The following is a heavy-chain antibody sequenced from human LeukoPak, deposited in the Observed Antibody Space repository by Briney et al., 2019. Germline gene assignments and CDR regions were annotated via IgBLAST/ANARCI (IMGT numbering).Heavy chain of an antibody. Sequence: SETLSPTCHVSGGSISSYYWGWIRQPAGKGLEWIAYIYYSGSTSYNPSLKSRVTISLDTSKNQLSLKLNSVTAADTAVYYCARLGCARWYFHLWCRGSLVTVSS. CDR1: GGSISSYY. D-gene: IGHD6-13*01. J-gene: IGHJ2*01. V-gene: IGHV4-59*01. CDR3: ARLGCARWYFHL. CDR2: IYYSGST.